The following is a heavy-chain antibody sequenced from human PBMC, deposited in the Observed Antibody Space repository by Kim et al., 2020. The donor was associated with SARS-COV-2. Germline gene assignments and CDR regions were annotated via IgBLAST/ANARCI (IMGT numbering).Heavy chain of an antibody. V-gene: IGHV3-23*01. D-gene: IGHD2-2*02. J-gene: IGHJ4*02. Sequence: GGSLRLSCAASGFTFSSYAMSWVRQAPGKGLEWVSAISGSGGSTYYADSVKGRFTISRDNSKNTLYLQMNSLRAEDTAVYYCAKVLINVPAAIRTAIFDYWRQGTLVTVSS. CDR1: GFTFSSYA. CDR2: ISGSGGST. CDR3: AKVLINVPAAIRTAIFDY.